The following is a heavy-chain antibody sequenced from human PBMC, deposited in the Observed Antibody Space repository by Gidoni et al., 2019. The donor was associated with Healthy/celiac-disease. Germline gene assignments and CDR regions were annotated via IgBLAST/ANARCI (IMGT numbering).Heavy chain of an antibody. V-gene: IGHV4-34*01. CDR1: GGSFRGYY. Sequence: QVQLQQWGAGLLKPSETLSLTCAVYGGSFRGYYWCWIRQPPGKGLEWIGEINHSGSTNYNPSLKSRVTISVDTSKNQFSLKLSSVTAADTAVYYCARIAAAGTWDYGMDVWGQGTTVTVSS. D-gene: IGHD6-13*01. J-gene: IGHJ6*02. CDR3: ARIAAAGTWDYGMDV. CDR2: INHSGST.